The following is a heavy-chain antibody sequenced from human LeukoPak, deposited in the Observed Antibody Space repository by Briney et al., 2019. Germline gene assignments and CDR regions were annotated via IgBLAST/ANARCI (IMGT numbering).Heavy chain of an antibody. Sequence: SETLSLTCAVSGGSISSSNWWSWVRQPPGKGLEWIGEIYHSGSTNYNPSLKSRITISVNKSKNQFSLKLSSVTAADTAVYYCARPGSWQQSDAFDIWGQGTMVTVSS. CDR2: IYHSGST. J-gene: IGHJ3*02. CDR1: GGSISSSNW. V-gene: IGHV4-4*02. CDR3: ARPGSWQQSDAFDI. D-gene: IGHD6-13*01.